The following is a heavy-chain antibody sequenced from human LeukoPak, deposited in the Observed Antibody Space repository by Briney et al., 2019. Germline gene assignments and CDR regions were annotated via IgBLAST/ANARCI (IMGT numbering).Heavy chain of an antibody. CDR2: IYHTGST. CDR1: GDSITNSPYY. CDR3: AREGSDIATTGTDC. D-gene: IGHD1-1*01. V-gene: IGHV4-39*07. Sequence: SDTLSLTCTVSGDSITNSPYYWAWIRQPPGKGLEWIGSIYHTGSTFHNPSLKSRLTMSIDTPKNHFSLRLSSVTAADTAVYYGAREGSDIATTGTDCWGQGTLVTVSS. J-gene: IGHJ4*02.